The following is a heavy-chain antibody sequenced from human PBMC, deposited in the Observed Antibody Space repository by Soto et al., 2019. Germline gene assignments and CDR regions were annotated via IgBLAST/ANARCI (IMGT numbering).Heavy chain of an antibody. CDR1: GGTFSSHA. Sequence: SVKVSCKASGGTFSSHAISWVRQAPGQGLEWMGGIIPIFGTANYAQKFQGRVTITADESTSTAYMELSSLRSEDTAVYYCARDWGRAPSRQNAYCGGDCYSPNWFDPWGQGTLVTVSS. CDR3: ARDWGRAPSRQNAYCGGDCYSPNWFDP. J-gene: IGHJ5*02. D-gene: IGHD2-21*02. V-gene: IGHV1-69*13. CDR2: IIPIFGTA.